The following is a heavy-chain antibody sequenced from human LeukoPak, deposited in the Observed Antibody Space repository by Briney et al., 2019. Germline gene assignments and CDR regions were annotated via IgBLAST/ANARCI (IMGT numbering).Heavy chain of an antibody. V-gene: IGHV4-34*01. J-gene: IGHJ3*02. CDR1: GGSFSGYY. Sequence: SGTLSLTCADYGGSFSGYYWSWIRQPPGKGLEWIGEINHSGSTNYNSSLKSRVTISVDTSKNQFSLKLSSVTAADTAVYYCARGTLLGAFDIWGQGTMVTVSS. D-gene: IGHD2-15*01. CDR3: ARGTLLGAFDI. CDR2: INHSGST.